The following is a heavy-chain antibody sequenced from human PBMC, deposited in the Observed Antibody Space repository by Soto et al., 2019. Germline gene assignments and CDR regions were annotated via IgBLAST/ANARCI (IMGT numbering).Heavy chain of an antibody. D-gene: IGHD3-10*01. J-gene: IGHJ4*02. CDR1: GYTFTSYG. V-gene: IGHV1-18*01. CDR2: ISAYNGNT. CDR3: ARDLRYYYGSGYYFDY. Sequence: ASVKVSCKASGYTFTSYGISWVRQAPGQGLEWMGWISAYNGNTNYAQKLQGRVTMTTDTSTSTAYMELRSLRSDDTAVYYCARDLRYYYGSGYYFDYWGQGTLVTVSS.